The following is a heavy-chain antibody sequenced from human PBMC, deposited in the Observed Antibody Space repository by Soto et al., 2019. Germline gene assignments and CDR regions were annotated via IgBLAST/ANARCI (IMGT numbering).Heavy chain of an antibody. CDR3: TRQGSYSHVYS. J-gene: IGHJ4*02. CDR1: GGSMSSDY. D-gene: IGHD3-10*01. V-gene: IGHV4-59*08. CDR2: MSYSGST. Sequence: PSETLSLTCTVSGGSMSSDYWGWIREPPGKGLEWIGYMSYSGSTNYNPSLKSRVTISVDTTKNQFSLKLTSVTAADTAVYYCTRQGSYSHVYSWGQGTLVTVSS.